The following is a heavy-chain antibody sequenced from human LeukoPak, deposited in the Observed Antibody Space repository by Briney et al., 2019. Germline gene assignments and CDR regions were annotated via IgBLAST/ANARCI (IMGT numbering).Heavy chain of an antibody. Sequence: SVKVSCKASGGTFSSYAISWVRQAPGQGLEWMGGIIPIFGTANYAQRFQGRVTITTDESTSTAYMELSSLRSEDTAVYYCAQNSGSYLYAFDIWGQGTMVTVSS. V-gene: IGHV1-69*05. D-gene: IGHD1-26*01. CDR2: IIPIFGTA. CDR3: AQNSGSYLYAFDI. CDR1: GGTFSSYA. J-gene: IGHJ3*02.